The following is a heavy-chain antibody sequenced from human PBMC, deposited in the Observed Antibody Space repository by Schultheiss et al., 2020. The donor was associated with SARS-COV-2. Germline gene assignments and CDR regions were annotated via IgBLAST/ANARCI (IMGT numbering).Heavy chain of an antibody. J-gene: IGHJ6*03. CDR1: GFTFSSYE. Sequence: GGSLRLSCAASGFTFSSYEMNWVRQAPGKGLEWVAVISYDGSNKYYADSVKGRFTISRDNSKNTLYLQMNSLRAEDTAVYYCARDLGYYYYMDVWGKGTTVTVSS. CDR2: ISYDGSNK. CDR3: ARDLGYYYYMDV. V-gene: IGHV3-30*04.